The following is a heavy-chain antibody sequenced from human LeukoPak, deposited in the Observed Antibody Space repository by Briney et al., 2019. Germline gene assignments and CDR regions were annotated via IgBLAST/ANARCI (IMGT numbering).Heavy chain of an antibody. CDR3: AKVREDYYDSSGIFDY. J-gene: IGHJ4*02. CDR2: ISYDGSNK. V-gene: IGHV3-30*18. D-gene: IGHD3-22*01. Sequence: GGSLRLSCAASGFTFSSYGMHWVRQAPGKGLEWVAVISYDGSNKYYADSVKGRFTISRDNSKNTLYLQMNSLRAEDTAVYYCAKVREDYYDSSGIFDYWAREPWSPSPQ. CDR1: GFTFSSYG.